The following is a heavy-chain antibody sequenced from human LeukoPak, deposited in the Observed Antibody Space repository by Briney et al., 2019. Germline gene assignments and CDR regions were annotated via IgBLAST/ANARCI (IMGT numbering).Heavy chain of an antibody. Sequence: SETLSLTCTVSGGSVTSGSYYWIWIRQPPGKGLEWIGYIYYSGSTNYNPSLKSRVTISVDTSKNQFSLKLSSVTAADTAVYYCARGREYSSSWYALGYWGQGTLVTVSS. J-gene: IGHJ4*02. CDR3: ARGREYSSSWYALGY. V-gene: IGHV4-61*01. D-gene: IGHD6-13*01. CDR2: IYYSGST. CDR1: GGSVTSGSYY.